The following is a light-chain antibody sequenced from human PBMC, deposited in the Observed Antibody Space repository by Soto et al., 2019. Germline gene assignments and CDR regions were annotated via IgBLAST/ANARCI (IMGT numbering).Light chain of an antibody. V-gene: IGKV3-15*01. Sequence: EIVMTQSPATLSVSPGERATLSCRASQSVSSNLAWYQQKPGQAPRLLIYGASTRATGIPARFSGSGSGTEFTLTFSSLQSEDFAVYYCQQYNNWPRGTWTFGQGTKVEIK. CDR1: QSVSSN. CDR2: GAS. CDR3: QQYNNWPRGTWT. J-gene: IGKJ1*01.